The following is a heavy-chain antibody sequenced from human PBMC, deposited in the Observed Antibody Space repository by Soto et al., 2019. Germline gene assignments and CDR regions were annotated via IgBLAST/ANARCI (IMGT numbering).Heavy chain of an antibody. CDR1: GFTFDDYA. V-gene: IGHV3-9*01. J-gene: IGHJ4*02. D-gene: IGHD6-19*01. Sequence: EVQLVESGGGLVQPGRSLRLSCAASGFTFDDYAMHWVRQAPGKGLEWVSGISWNSGSIVSADAVQGLFTIPRDNAKNSLNLQTTSLRAEDTALYDCAKDKKGVAVADLDYWGQGTLVTASS. CDR3: AKDKKGVAVADLDY. CDR2: ISWNSGSI.